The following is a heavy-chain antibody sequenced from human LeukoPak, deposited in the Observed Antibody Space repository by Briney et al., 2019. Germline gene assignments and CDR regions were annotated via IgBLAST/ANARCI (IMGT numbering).Heavy chain of an antibody. CDR1: GFTFSSYA. CDR3: AKDSGYCSGGSCFYFDY. J-gene: IGHJ4*02. CDR2: ISGSGGST. D-gene: IGHD2-15*01. Sequence: GGSLRLSCAASGFTFSSYAMSWVRQAPGKGLEWVSAISGSGGSTYYADSVKGRFTISRDNSKNTLYLQMNSLRAEDTAVYYCAKDSGYCSGGSCFYFDYWGQGTLVTVSS. V-gene: IGHV3-23*01.